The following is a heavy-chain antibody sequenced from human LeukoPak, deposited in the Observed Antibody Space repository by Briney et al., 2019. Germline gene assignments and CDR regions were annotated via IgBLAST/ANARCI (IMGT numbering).Heavy chain of an antibody. D-gene: IGHD6-19*01. CDR1: GGSISSGGYY. V-gene: IGHV4-31*03. J-gene: IGHJ5*02. Sequence: SETLSLTCTVSGGSISSGGYYWSWIRQHPGKGLGWIGYIYYSGSTYYNPSLKSRVTISVDTSKNQFFLKLSSVTAADTAVYYCARGRQWLVPGFDPWGQGTLVTVSS. CDR3: ARGRQWLVPGFDP. CDR2: IYYSGST.